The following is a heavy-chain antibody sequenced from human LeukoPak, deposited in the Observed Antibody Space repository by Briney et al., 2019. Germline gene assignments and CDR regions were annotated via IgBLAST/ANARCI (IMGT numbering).Heavy chain of an antibody. Sequence: GGSLRLSCAASGFTFSSYAMSWVRQAPGRGLEWVSAISGSGGSTYYADSVKGRFTISRDNSKNTLYLQMNSLRAEDTAVYYCAKGSSGSLVVVAAIRLDYWGQGTLVTVSS. CDR2: ISGSGGST. D-gene: IGHD2-15*01. J-gene: IGHJ4*02. CDR3: AKGSSGSLVVVAAIRLDY. V-gene: IGHV3-23*01. CDR1: GFTFSSYA.